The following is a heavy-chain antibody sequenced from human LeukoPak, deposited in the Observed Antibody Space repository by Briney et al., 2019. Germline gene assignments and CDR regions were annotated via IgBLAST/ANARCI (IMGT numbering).Heavy chain of an antibody. CDR3: ARASTAMARRIDAFDI. D-gene: IGHD5-18*01. Sequence: AVKVSCKASGGTFSSYAISWVRQAPGQGLEWMGRIIPILGIANYAQKFQGRVTITADKSTSTAYMELSSLRSEDTAVYYCARASTAMARRIDAFDIWGQGTMVTVSS. J-gene: IGHJ3*02. V-gene: IGHV1-69*04. CDR2: IIPILGIA. CDR1: GGTFSSYA.